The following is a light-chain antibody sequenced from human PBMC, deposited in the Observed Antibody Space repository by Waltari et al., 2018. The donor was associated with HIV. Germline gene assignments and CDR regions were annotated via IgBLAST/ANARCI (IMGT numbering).Light chain of an antibody. CDR3: QQYNNWPYT. V-gene: IGKV3-15*01. J-gene: IGKJ2*01. CDR2: DAS. CDR1: QSIATN. Sequence: ELMMTQSPATLWRSPGETATLSCRTRQSIATNLAWYQQKRGQAPKLLIYDASTGAAGVPPRFSGSGSGTEFNLTIDSLQSDDFAIYYCQQYNNWPYTFARGSKVEVK.